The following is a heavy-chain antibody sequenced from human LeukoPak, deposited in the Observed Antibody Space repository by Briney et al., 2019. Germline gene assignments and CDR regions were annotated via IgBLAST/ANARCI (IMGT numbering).Heavy chain of an antibody. CDR2: IYHSGST. D-gene: IGHD1-26*01. CDR1: GYSISSGYY. V-gene: IGHV4-38-2*01. Sequence: PSETLSLTCAVSGYSISSGYYWGWIRQPPGKRLEWIGSIYHSGSTYYNPSLKSRVSISVDTSKNQFSLKLSSVTAADTAVYYCARGCGIVGATVPPSDYWGQGTLVTVSS. J-gene: IGHJ4*02. CDR3: ARGCGIVGATVPPSDY.